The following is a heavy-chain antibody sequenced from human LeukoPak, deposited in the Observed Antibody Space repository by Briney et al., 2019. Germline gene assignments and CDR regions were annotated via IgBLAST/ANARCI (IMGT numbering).Heavy chain of an antibody. V-gene: IGHV3-21*01. CDR1: GFNFSSYS. D-gene: IGHD3-22*01. CDR3: ANYYDGLDY. Sequence: PGGSLRLSCAASGFNFSSYSMNRVRQAPGKGLEWVSSISSSSSYIYYADSVKGRFTISRDNAKNSLYLQMNSLRAEDTAVYYCANYYDGLDYWGQGTLVTVSS. CDR2: ISSSSSYI. J-gene: IGHJ4*02.